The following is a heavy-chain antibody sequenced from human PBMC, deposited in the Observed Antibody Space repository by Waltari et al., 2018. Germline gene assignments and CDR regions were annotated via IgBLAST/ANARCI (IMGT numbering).Heavy chain of an antibody. D-gene: IGHD1-26*01. Sequence: QVTLKESGPVLVKPTETLTLTCTVSGFSLSNARMGVSWIRQPPGKALEWLAHIFSYDEKSYSTSLKSRLTISKDTSKSQVVLTMTNMDPVDTATYYCARIQIGGSYYLFDYWGQGTLVTVSS. CDR2: IFSYDEK. CDR3: ARIQIGGSYYLFDY. V-gene: IGHV2-26*01. J-gene: IGHJ4*02. CDR1: GFSLSNARMG.